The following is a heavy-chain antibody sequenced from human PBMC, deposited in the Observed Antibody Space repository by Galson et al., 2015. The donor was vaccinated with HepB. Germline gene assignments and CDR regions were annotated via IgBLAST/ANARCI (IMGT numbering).Heavy chain of an antibody. D-gene: IGHD3-10*01. V-gene: IGHV4-39*07. Sequence: ETLSLTCTVSGGSISSSSYYWGWIRQPPGKGLEWIGSIYYSGSTYYNPSLKSRVTISVDTSKNQFSLKLSSVTAADTAVYYCARDTVNHYYGSGSTPPGADVWGQGTTVTVSS. J-gene: IGHJ6*02. CDR1: GGSISSSSYY. CDR3: ARDTVNHYYGSGSTPPGADV. CDR2: IYYSGST.